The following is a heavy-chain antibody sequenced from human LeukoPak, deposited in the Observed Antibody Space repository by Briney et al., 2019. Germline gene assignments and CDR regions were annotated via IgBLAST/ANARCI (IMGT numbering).Heavy chain of an antibody. CDR3: ARDQMVRGVAL. Sequence: SETLSLTYIVSGGSISSSSYQWGWIRQPPGKGLEWIGTIYYSGSTDYNPSIKSRVTISVDTSKNQFSLKLSSVTAADTAVYYCARDQMVRGVALWGRGTLVTVSS. J-gene: IGHJ2*01. CDR2: IYYSGST. CDR1: GGSISSSSYQ. V-gene: IGHV4-39*07. D-gene: IGHD3-10*01.